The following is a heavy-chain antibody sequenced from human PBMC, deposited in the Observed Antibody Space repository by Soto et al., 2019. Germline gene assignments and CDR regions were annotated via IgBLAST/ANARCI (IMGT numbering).Heavy chain of an antibody. CDR3: ARDLLYGSGSWVLDYYGMDV. Sequence: EVQLVESGGGLVQPGGSLRLSCAASGFTFSSYEMNWVRQAPGKGLEWVSYISSSGSTIYYADSVKGRFTISRDNAKNSLYLQMNSLRAEDTAVYYCARDLLYGSGSWVLDYYGMDVWAQGTTVTVSS. CDR2: ISSSGSTI. J-gene: IGHJ6*02. V-gene: IGHV3-48*03. CDR1: GFTFSSYE. D-gene: IGHD3-10*01.